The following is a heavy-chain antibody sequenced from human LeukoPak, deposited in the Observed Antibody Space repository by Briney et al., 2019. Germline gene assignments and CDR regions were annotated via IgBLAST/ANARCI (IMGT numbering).Heavy chain of an antibody. D-gene: IGHD3-10*01. V-gene: IGHV1-2*02. J-gene: IGHJ2*01. CDR2: INPNSGGT. CDR1: GYTFTGYY. Sequence: ASVKVSCKASGYTFTGYYMHWVRQAPGQGLEWMGWINPNSGGTNYAQKFQGRVTMTRDTSISTAYMELSRLTSDDTAVYYCARGGIWFGELWDWYFDLWGRGTLVTVSS. CDR3: ARGGIWFGELWDWYFDL.